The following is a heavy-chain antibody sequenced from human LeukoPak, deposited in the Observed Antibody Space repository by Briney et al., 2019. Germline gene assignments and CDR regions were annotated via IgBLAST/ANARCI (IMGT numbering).Heavy chain of an antibody. J-gene: IGHJ6*03. D-gene: IGHD3-9*01. CDR3: ARGGMPNYDILTGYFSYYYYYCMDV. CDR2: INSDGSST. Sequence: PGGSLRLSCAASGFSFSSYWMHWVRQAPGKGLVWVSRINSDGSSTSYADSVKGRFTISRDNAKNTLYLQMNSLRAEDTAVYYCARGGMPNYDILTGYFSYYYYYCMDVWGKGTTVTISS. V-gene: IGHV3-74*01. CDR1: GFSFSSYW.